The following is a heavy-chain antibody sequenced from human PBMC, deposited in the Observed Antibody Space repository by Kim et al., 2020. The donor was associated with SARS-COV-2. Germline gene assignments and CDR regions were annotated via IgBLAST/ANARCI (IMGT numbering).Heavy chain of an antibody. Sequence: GGSRRLSCAASGFTVSSNYMSWVRQAPGKGLEWVSVIYSGGSTYYADSVKGRFTISRDNSKNTLYLQMNSLRAEDTAVYYCARALLVLGYYYGMDVWGQGTTVTVSS. CDR2: IYSGGST. D-gene: IGHD6-13*01. CDR1: GFTVSSNY. CDR3: ARALLVLGYYYGMDV. J-gene: IGHJ6*02. V-gene: IGHV3-53*01.